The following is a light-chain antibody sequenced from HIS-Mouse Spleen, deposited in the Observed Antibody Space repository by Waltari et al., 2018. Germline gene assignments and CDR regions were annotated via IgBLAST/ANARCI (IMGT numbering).Light chain of an antibody. CDR1: SSDAGGYNY. CDR2: DVS. V-gene: IGLV2-14*03. CDR3: SSYTSSSFNVV. Sequence: QSALTQPASVSGSPGQSITISSTGTSSDAGGYNYVTCYQQHPGKAPKLMIYDVSNRPSGVSNRFSGSKSGNTASLTISGLQAEDEADYYCSSYTSSSFNVVFGGGTKLTVL. J-gene: IGLJ2*01.